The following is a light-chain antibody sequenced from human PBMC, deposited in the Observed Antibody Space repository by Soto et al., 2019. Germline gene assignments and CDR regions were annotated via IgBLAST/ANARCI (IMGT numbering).Light chain of an antibody. Sequence: DIVMTQSPDSLAVSLGERATINCKSSQSVLYSSNNKNYLAWYQQKPGQPPKLLIYWASTRESGVPDRFSDSGSGTDFTLTISSLQAEDVAVYYCQQYYSTLRTFGQGTKVEIK. CDR2: WAS. V-gene: IGKV4-1*01. CDR1: QSVLYSSNNKNY. J-gene: IGKJ1*01. CDR3: QQYYSTLRT.